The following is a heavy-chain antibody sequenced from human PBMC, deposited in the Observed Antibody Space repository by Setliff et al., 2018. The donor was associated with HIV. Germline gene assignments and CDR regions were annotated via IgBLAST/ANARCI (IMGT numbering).Heavy chain of an antibody. CDR3: VASSSWSCRLNY. Sequence: SETLSLTCAVYGGPSSGYWSWVRQSPGKGLEWIGEISHSGSINYNLSLKSRAAISADTSKKQFSLKLTSVTAADTGIYYCVASSSWSCRLNYWGQGTQVTVS. V-gene: IGHV4-34*01. J-gene: IGHJ4*02. CDR1: GGPSSGY. CDR2: ISHSGSI. D-gene: IGHD6-13*01.